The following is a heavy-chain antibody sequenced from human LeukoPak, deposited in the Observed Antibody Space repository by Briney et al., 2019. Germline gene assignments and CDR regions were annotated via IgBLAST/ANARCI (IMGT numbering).Heavy chain of an antibody. CDR3: ARGGSNKARMDV. CDR1: GFTFSYYW. CDR2: IKQDGSEE. V-gene: IGHV3-7*01. D-gene: IGHD2/OR15-2a*01. Sequence: GGSLRLSCAASGFTFSYYWMSWVRQAPGKGLEWVANIKQDGSEEYCVDSVKGRFTISRDNAKNSLYLQMNSLRAEDTAVYYCARGGSNKARMDVWGKGTTVTVSS. J-gene: IGHJ6*04.